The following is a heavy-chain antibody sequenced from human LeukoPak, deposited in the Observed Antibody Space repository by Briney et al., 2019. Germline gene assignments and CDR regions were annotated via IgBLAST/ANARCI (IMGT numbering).Heavy chain of an antibody. J-gene: IGHJ5*02. V-gene: IGHV1-69*05. CDR3: AGDPSGEVVVAANRRGPHWFDP. CDR1: GGTFSSYA. D-gene: IGHD2-15*01. CDR2: IIPIFGTA. Sequence: SVKVSCKASGGTFSSYAISWVRQAPGQGLEWMGRIIPIFGTANYAQKFQGRVTITTDESTSTAYMELSSLRSEDTAVYHCAGDPSGEVVVAANRRGPHWFDPWGQGTLVTVSS.